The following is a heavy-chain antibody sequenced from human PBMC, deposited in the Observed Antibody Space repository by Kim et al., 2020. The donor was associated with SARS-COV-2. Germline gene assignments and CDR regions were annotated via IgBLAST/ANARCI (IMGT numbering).Heavy chain of an antibody. CDR3: AKDIYSYGYYYYYYGMDV. V-gene: IGHV3-9*01. J-gene: IGHJ6*02. Sequence: SLRLSCAASRFTFGDYAMHWVRQAPGKGLEWVSGISWNSGSIGYADSVKGRFTISRDNAKNSLYLQMNSLRAEDTALYYCAKDIYSYGYYYYYYGMDVWGQGTKVTDSS. CDR2: ISWNSGSI. D-gene: IGHD5-18*01. CDR1: RFTFGDYA.